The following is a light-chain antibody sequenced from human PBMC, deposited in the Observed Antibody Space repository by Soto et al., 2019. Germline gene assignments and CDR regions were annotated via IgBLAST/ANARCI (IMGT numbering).Light chain of an antibody. V-gene: IGKV1-39*01. CDR2: AAS. Sequence: DIQMTQSPSSLSASVGDRVTISCRASQSIRTYVRWYQQKPGTAPKLLIRAASTLQSGVPSRFSGSGSGTDFTLTISSLQIEDFATYFCQQTDSTPQTFGQGTNVEI. CDR1: QSIRTY. J-gene: IGKJ1*01. CDR3: QQTDSTPQT.